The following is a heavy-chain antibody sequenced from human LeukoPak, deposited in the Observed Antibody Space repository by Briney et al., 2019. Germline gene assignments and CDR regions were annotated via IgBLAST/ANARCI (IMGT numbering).Heavy chain of an antibody. CDR1: GGSFSGYY. V-gene: IGHV4-34*01. CDR2: INHSEST. CDR3: AAVGPANYNWFDP. J-gene: IGHJ5*02. Sequence: SETLSLTCAVYGGSFSGYYWSWIRQPPGKGLEWIGEINHSESTNYNPSLKSRVTISVDTSKNQFSLKLSSVTAADTAVYYCAAVGPANYNWFDPWGQGTLVTVSS. D-gene: IGHD2-2*01.